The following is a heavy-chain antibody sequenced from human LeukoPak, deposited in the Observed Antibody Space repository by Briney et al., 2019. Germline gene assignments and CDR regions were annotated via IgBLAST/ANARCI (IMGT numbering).Heavy chain of an antibody. CDR1: GFTFSSYA. J-gene: IGHJ4*02. CDR3: AKDTYYDILTGYQRAYYFDY. CDR2: ISGSGGST. D-gene: IGHD3-9*01. V-gene: IGHV3-23*01. Sequence: GGSLRLSCAASGFTFSSYAMSWVRQAPGKGLEWVSAISGSGGSTYYADSVKGRFTISRDNSKNTLYLQMNSLRAEDTAVYYCAKDTYYDILTGYQRAYYFDYWGQGTLVTVSS.